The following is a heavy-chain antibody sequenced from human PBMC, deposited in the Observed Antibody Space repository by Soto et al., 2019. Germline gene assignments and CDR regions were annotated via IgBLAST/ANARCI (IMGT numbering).Heavy chain of an antibody. D-gene: IGHD3-3*01. CDR3: ARASPNFYDFWSGYYSDYYYYGMDV. CDR1: GFTFSSYW. CDR2: INSDGSST. Sequence: EVQLVKSGGGLVQPGGSLRLSCAASGFTFSSYWMHWVRQAPGKGLVWVSRINSDGSSTSYADSVKGRFTISRDNAKNTLYLQMNSLRAEETAVYYCARASPNFYDFWSGYYSDYYYYGMDVWGQGTTVTVSS. V-gene: IGHV3-74*01. J-gene: IGHJ6*02.